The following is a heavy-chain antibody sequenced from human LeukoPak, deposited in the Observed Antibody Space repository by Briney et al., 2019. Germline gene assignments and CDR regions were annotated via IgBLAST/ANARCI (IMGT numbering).Heavy chain of an antibody. CDR1: GGSISSGGYY. CDR2: IYYSGST. D-gene: IGHD3-3*01. V-gene: IGHV4-31*03. CDR3: ARHLESSLDY. J-gene: IGHJ4*02. Sequence: SETLSLTCTVSGGSISSGGYYWSWIRQHPGKGLEWIGYIYYSGSTYYNPSLKSRVTISVDTSKNQFSLKLSSVTAADTAVYYCARHLESSLDYWGQGTLVTVSS.